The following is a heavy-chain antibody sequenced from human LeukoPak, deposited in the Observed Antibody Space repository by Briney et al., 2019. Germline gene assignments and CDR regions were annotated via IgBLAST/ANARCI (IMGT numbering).Heavy chain of an antibody. CDR3: ARDHNWGFDF. D-gene: IGHD7-27*01. Sequence: GGSLRLSCAASGFSFSRYGMHWVRQAPGKGLEWVAFIRYDGTNEYYADSVKGRFTISRDNAKNSVYLQMNSLRDEDTAVYYCARDHNWGFDFWGQGTLVAVSS. V-gene: IGHV3-30*02. CDR1: GFSFSRYG. CDR2: IRYDGTNE. J-gene: IGHJ4*02.